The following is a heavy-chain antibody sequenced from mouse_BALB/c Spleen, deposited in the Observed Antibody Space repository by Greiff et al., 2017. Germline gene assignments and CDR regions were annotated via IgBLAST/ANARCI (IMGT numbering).Heavy chain of an antibody. CDR1: GYSITSGYY. CDR2: ISYDGSN. J-gene: IGHJ1*01. CDR3: AREGLYYSGYFDV. D-gene: IGHD2-12*01. V-gene: IGHV3-6*02. Sequence: EVKVEESGPGLVKPSQSLSLTCSVTGYSITSGYYWNWIRQFPGNKLEWMGYISYDGSNNYNPSLKNRISITRDTSKNQFFLKLNSVTTEDTATYYCAREGLYYSGYFDVWGAGTTVTVSS.